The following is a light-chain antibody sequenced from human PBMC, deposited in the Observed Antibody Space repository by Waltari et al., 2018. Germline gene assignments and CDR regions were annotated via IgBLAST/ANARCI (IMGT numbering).Light chain of an antibody. CDR2: DSS. Sequence: EIVLTQSPGTLSLSPGEGATLSCRASQTVANTYLAWYQQKPGQAPRLLISDSSRRATGIPDRFRGSGSGTDVTLTITRLEPEDFAVYYCQQYGRSPQTFGQGTRVEIK. V-gene: IGKV3-20*01. CDR1: QTVANTY. J-gene: IGKJ1*01. CDR3: QQYGRSPQT.